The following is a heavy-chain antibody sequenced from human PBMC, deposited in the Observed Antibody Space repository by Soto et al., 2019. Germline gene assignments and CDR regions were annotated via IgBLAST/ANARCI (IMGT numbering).Heavy chain of an antibody. J-gene: IGHJ5*02. CDR1: GFAFSSSA. CDR3: AIDGIYDSSGYP. V-gene: IGHV3-23*01. CDR2: SSGSRGNA. D-gene: IGHD3-22*01. Sequence: PGGSLRLSCAASGFAFSSSAMSWGGQATGKGVEWVSDSSGSRGNAYFADDVKGRFTIPRDNSMNTLYLAMNSLRAEDTGVYYCAIDGIYDSSGYPWGQGTLVTVSS.